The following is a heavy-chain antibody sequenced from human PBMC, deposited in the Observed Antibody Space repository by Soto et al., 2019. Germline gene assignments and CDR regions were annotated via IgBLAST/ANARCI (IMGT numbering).Heavy chain of an antibody. Sequence: EVQLLESGGGLVQPGGSLRLSCAASGFTFSSYAMSWVRQAPGKGLEWVSAISGSGGSTYYADSVKGRFTISRDNSKNTLYLQMNSLRAEDTAVYYCAKDGTGQLWLQSDYYYGMDVWGQGTTVTVSS. CDR2: ISGSGGST. CDR1: GFTFSSYA. CDR3: AKDGTGQLWLQSDYYYGMDV. D-gene: IGHD5-18*01. J-gene: IGHJ6*02. V-gene: IGHV3-23*01.